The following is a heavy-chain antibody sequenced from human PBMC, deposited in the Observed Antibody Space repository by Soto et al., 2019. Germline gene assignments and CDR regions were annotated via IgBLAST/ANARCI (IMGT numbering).Heavy chain of an antibody. V-gene: IGHV1-69*06. Sequence: QVQLVQSGAEVKKPGSSVKVSCKASGGTFSSYAISWVRQAPGQGLEWMGGIIPIFGTANYAQKFQGRDTITADKSTSTAYMELSSLRSEDTAVYYCARVYYYDSSEAKAFDIWGQGTMVTVSS. CDR3: ARVYYYDSSEAKAFDI. D-gene: IGHD3-22*01. CDR1: GGTFSSYA. J-gene: IGHJ3*02. CDR2: IIPIFGTA.